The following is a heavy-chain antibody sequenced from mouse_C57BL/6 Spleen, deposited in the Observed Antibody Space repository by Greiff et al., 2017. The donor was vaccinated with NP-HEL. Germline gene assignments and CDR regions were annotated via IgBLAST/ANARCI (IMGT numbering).Heavy chain of an antibody. Sequence: VQLQQSGPELVKPGASVKISCKASGYTFTDYYMNWVKQSHGKSLEWIGDINPNNGGTSYNQKFKGKATLTVDKSSSTAYMELRSLTSEDSAVYYCARWGYSNYFAWFAYWGQGTLVTVSA. CDR1: GYTFTDYY. D-gene: IGHD2-5*01. CDR3: ARWGYSNYFAWFAY. J-gene: IGHJ3*01. CDR2: INPNNGGT. V-gene: IGHV1-26*01.